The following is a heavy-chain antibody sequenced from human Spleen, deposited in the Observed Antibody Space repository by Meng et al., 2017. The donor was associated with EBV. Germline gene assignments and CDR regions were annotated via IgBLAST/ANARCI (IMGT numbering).Heavy chain of an antibody. J-gene: IGHJ4*02. D-gene: IGHD3-16*01. CDR1: GGSISGNNFY. CDR3: ATGGGFDY. Sequence: RQESGPGLVKASETLSLTCTVSGGSISGNNFYWGWIRQPPGKGLEWIGSIYYSGTTYYNPSLKSRVTISVDTSKNQFSLKLSSVTAADTAVYYCATGGGFDYWGQGTLVTVSS. V-gene: IGHV4-39*01. CDR2: IYYSGTT.